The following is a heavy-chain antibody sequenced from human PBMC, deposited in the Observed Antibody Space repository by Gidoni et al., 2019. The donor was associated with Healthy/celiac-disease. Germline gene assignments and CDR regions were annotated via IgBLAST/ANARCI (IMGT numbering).Heavy chain of an antibody. J-gene: IGHJ4*02. CDR2: IYPGDSDT. Sequence: EVQLVQSGAEVKTPGESLKTSCTGSGYSFTSYWNGWVRQMPGTGLEWMGIIYPGDSDTRYSPSFQGQVTISADKSISTAYLQWSSLKASDTAMYYCARLRKGYCSGGSCYGFDYWGQGTLVTVSS. CDR3: ARLRKGYCSGGSCYGFDY. V-gene: IGHV5-51*01. CDR1: GYSFTSYW. D-gene: IGHD2-15*01.